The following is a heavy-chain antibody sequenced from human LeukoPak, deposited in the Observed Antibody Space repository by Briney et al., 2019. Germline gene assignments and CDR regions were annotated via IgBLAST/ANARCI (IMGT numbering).Heavy chain of an antibody. CDR3: ARDLDDFWSGYLRRYYGMDV. D-gene: IGHD3-3*01. CDR2: ISSSSSYI. V-gene: IGHV3-21*01. Sequence: GGSLRLSCAASGFTFSSYSMNWVRQAPGKGLEWVSSISSSSSYIYYADSVKGRFTISRDNAKNSLYLQMNSLRAEDTAVYYCARDLDDFWSGYLRRYYGMDVWGQGTTVTVSS. CDR1: GFTFSSYS. J-gene: IGHJ6*02.